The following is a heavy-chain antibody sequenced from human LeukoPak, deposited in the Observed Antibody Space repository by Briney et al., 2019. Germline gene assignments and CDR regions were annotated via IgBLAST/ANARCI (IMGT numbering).Heavy chain of an antibody. Sequence: GGSLRLSCAASGFTLSTYAMSWVRQTPGKGLEWVAATSSSDAGTYHADSVRGRFTISRDFSQNTLYLEMNSLTADDTALYYCAKDLWFGGSAFDSWGQGTLVTVSS. D-gene: IGHD3-10*01. J-gene: IGHJ4*01. CDR2: TSSSDAGT. CDR1: GFTLSTYA. CDR3: AKDLWFGGSAFDS. V-gene: IGHV3-23*01.